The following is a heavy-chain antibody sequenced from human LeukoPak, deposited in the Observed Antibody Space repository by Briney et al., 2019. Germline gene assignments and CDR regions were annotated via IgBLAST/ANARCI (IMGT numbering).Heavy chain of an antibody. Sequence: GASVKVSFTVSGYTLTELSMHWVRQAPGKGLEWMGGFDPEDGETIYAQKFQGRVTMTEDTSTDTAYMELSSLRSEDTAVYYCATDLDYYDILTGYTSHAFDIWGQGTMVTVSS. CDR1: GYTLTELS. CDR3: ATDLDYYDILTGYTSHAFDI. CDR2: FDPEDGET. V-gene: IGHV1-24*01. D-gene: IGHD3-9*01. J-gene: IGHJ3*02.